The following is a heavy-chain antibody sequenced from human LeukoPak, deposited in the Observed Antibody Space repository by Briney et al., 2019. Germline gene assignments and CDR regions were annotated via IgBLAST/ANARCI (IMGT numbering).Heavy chain of an antibody. CDR1: GGSINTGDYY. CDR3: ARGANLGYPDAFDM. D-gene: IGHD5-18*01. V-gene: IGHV4-30-4*01. J-gene: IGHJ3*02. CDR2: IYNSGVT. Sequence: SQTLSLTCTVSGGSINTGDYYWSWIRQPPGKGLEWLGCIYNSGVTYYNPSLESPLIISMETSRCHVSRRLSSVTGGDTALYYCARGANLGYPDAFDMWGRGTMVTASS.